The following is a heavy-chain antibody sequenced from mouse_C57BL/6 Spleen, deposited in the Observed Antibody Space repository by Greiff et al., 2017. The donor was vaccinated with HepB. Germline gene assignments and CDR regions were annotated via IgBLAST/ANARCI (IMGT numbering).Heavy chain of an antibody. D-gene: IGHD2-4*01. CDR1: GFSLTSYG. CDR2: IWRGGST. CDR3: AKRGGTMITDWYFDV. J-gene: IGHJ1*03. Sequence: QVQLQQSGPGLVQPSQSLSITCTVSGFSLTSYGVHWVRQSPGKGLEWLGVIWRGGSTDYNAAFMSRLSITKDNSKCQVFFKMNSLQADDTAIYYCAKRGGTMITDWYFDVWGTGTTVTVSS. V-gene: IGHV2-5*01.